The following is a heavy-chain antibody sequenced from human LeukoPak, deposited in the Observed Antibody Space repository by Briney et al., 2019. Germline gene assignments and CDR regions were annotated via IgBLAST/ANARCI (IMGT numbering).Heavy chain of an antibody. Sequence: ASAKVSCKASGGTFSSYAISWVRQAPGQGLEWMGRIIPILGIANYAQKFQGRVTITADKSTSTAYMELSSLRSEDTAVYYCARVRTDLSFDLWGRGTLVTVSS. CDR2: IIPILGIA. CDR1: GGTFSSYA. D-gene: IGHD1-14*01. CDR3: ARVRTDLSFDL. V-gene: IGHV1-69*04. J-gene: IGHJ2*01.